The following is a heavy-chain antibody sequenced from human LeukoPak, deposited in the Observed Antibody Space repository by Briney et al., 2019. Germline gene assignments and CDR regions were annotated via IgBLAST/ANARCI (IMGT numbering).Heavy chain of an antibody. J-gene: IGHJ4*02. V-gene: IGHV1-8*01. D-gene: IGHD3-3*01. CDR1: GYTFTSYD. Sequence: ASVKVSCKASGYTFTSYDINWVRQATGQGLEWMGWMNPNGGNTGYAQKFQGRVTMTRNTSISTAYMELSSLRSEDTAVYYCARGPPHYDFWSGYSFFHFLGYDYWGQGTLVTVSS. CDR2: MNPNGGNT. CDR3: ARGPPHYDFWSGYSFFHFLGYDY.